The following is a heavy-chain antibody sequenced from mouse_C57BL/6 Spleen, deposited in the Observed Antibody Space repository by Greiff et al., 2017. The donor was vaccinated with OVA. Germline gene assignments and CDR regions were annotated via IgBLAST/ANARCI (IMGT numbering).Heavy chain of an antibody. J-gene: IGHJ3*01. CDR2: ISSGGDYI. D-gene: IGHD1-1*01. V-gene: IGHV5-9-1*02. Sequence: EVKLMESGEGLVKPGGSLKLSCAASGFTFSSYAMSWVRQTPEQRLEWVAYISSGGDYIYYADTVKGRFTIARDNARNTRYLQMSSLKSEDTAMYYCTRDYYYGSKSSWFAYWGQGTLVTVSA. CDR1: GFTFSSYA. CDR3: TRDYYYGSKSSWFAY.